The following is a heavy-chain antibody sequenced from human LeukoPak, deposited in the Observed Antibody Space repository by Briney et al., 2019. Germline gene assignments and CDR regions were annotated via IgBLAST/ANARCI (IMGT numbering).Heavy chain of an antibody. V-gene: IGHV3-23*01. D-gene: IGHD2-15*01. CDR1: GFTFSSYA. CDR3: AKGEGGHCSGSSCSTYFDY. CDR2: ISGGGEST. J-gene: IGHJ4*02. Sequence: PGGSLRLSCAASGFTFSSYAMNWVRQAPGKGLEWVSAISGGGESTYNADSVKGRFIISRDNSKNTLYLQMNSLRAEDTAVYYCAKGEGGHCSGSSCSTYFDYWGQGTLVTVSS.